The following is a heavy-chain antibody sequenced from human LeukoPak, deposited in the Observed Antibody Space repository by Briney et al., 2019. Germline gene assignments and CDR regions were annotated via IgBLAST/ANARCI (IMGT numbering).Heavy chain of an antibody. D-gene: IGHD6-13*01. J-gene: IGHJ4*02. V-gene: IGHV3-21*01. CDR1: GFTFSSYS. Sequence: GASLRLSCAATGFTFSSYSMNWVRQAPGKGLEWVSSISSSSSYIYYADSVKGRFIISRDNAKNSLYLQMNSLRAEDTAVYYCARGAAAAAGRSPLDYWGQGTLVTVPS. CDR3: ARGAAAAAGRSPLDY. CDR2: ISSSSSYI.